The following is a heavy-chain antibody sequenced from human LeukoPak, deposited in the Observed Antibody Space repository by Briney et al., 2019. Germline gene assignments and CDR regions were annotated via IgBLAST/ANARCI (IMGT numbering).Heavy chain of an antibody. V-gene: IGHV2-70*04. CDR3: ARMGYYYDSSGYGYFDY. CDR1: GFSLSTSGMR. CDR2: IDWDDDK. Sequence: SGPALVKPTQTLTLTCTFSGFSLSTSGMRVSWIRQPPGKALEWLARIDWDDDKFYSTSLKTRLTISKDTSKNQVVLTMTNMDPVDTATYYCARMGYYYDSSGYGYFDYWGQGTLATVSS. D-gene: IGHD3-22*01. J-gene: IGHJ4*02.